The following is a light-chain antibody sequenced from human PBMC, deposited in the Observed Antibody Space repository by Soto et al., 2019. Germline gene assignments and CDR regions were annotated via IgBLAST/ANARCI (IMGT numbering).Light chain of an antibody. CDR3: SSYTTSSALEV. V-gene: IGLV2-14*01. Sequence: QPVLTQPASVSGSPGQSITISCTGASSDVGGYNYVSWYQHHPGKAPKLMIYEVSNRPSGVSNRFSGSKSGNTASLTISGLQAEDEADYYCSSYTTSSALEVFGGGTKLTVL. J-gene: IGLJ3*02. CDR2: EVS. CDR1: SSDVGGYNY.